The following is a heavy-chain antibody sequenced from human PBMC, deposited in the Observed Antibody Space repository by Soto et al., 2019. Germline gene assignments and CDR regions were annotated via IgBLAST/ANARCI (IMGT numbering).Heavy chain of an antibody. D-gene: IGHD2-21*01. CDR2: IGSDASFE. J-gene: IGHJ4*02. Sequence: QVQLVESGGGVVQPGRSLRLSCAASGFPYRNYGFHWVRQAPGKGLEWVAFIGSDASFEQYADSVKGRFTISIDTAENTLYLQVSSLRPEDTVVYCFTKSFCSGNCHLEYWGQGTLVTVSS. CDR1: GFPYRNYG. CDR3: TKSFCSGNCHLEY. V-gene: IGHV3-30*18.